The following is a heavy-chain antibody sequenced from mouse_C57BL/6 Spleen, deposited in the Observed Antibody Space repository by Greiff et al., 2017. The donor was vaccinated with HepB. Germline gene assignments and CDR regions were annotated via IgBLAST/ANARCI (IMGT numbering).Heavy chain of an antibody. V-gene: IGHV1-64*01. CDR2: IHPNSGST. J-gene: IGHJ2*01. D-gene: IGHD1-1*01. Sequence: QVQLQQPGAELVKPGASVKLSCKASGYNFTSYWVHWVKQRPGQGLEWIGMIHPNSGSTNYNEKFQSKATLTVDTSSSTAYLQLSSLTSEDSAVLYGARYDYYAFDYWGRGTTLTVSS. CDR3: ARYDYYAFDY. CDR1: GYNFTSYW.